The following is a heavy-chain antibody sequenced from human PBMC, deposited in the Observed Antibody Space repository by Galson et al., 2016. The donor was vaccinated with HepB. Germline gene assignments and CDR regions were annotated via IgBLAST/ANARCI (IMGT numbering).Heavy chain of an antibody. J-gene: IGHJ4*02. CDR3: ARARGFGELLPYYFDY. V-gene: IGHV4-59*01. Sequence: ETLSLTCTVSGASISTYYWSWIRQPPGKGLEWIGYIFSSGSADYNPSLKSRVRISIDTSKNQFSLNPGSVTAADTAIYYCARARGFGELLPYYFDYWGLGTLVTVSS. CDR2: IFSSGSA. CDR1: GASISTYY. D-gene: IGHD3-10*01.